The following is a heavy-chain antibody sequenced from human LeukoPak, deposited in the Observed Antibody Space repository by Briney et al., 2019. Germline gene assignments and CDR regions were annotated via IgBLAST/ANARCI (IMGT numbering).Heavy chain of an antibody. CDR3: ARDLVAGYYGSGSYYTWFDP. V-gene: IGHV4-61*02. J-gene: IGHJ5*02. Sequence: SETLSLTCTVSGGSISSGSYYWSWIRQPAGKGLEWIGRIYTSGSTNYNPSLKSRVTISVDTSKNQFSLKLSSVTAADTAVYYCARDLVAGYYGSGSYYTWFDPWGQGTLVTVSS. D-gene: IGHD3-10*01. CDR1: GGSISSGSYY. CDR2: IYTSGST.